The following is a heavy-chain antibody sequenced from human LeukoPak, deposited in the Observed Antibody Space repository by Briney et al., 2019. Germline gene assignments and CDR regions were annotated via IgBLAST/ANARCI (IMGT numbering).Heavy chain of an antibody. V-gene: IGHV5-51*01. CDR2: IYPGDSDT. CDR1: GDSFTSYA. CDR3: ARQEPRGYFDY. D-gene: IGHD1-14*01. Sequence: GESLKISCKGSGDSFTSYAIGWVRQVPGKGLEWMGIIYPGDSDTRYSPSFQGQVTISVDKSINTAYLQWSSLKASDTAMYYCARQEPRGYFDYWGQGTLVTVSS. J-gene: IGHJ4*02.